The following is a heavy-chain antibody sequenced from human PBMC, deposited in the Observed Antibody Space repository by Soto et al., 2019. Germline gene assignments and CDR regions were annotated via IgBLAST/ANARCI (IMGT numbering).Heavy chain of an antibody. CDR1: GYNFAGYW. V-gene: IGHV5-51*01. D-gene: IGHD3-3*01. J-gene: IGHJ4*02. CDR2: IYPSDSDT. CDR3: ARGGVSTRTFDY. Sequence: GESLKISCQGSGYNFAGYWIAWVRQMPGKGLELMGIIYPSDSDTRYRPSFQGQVTISADKSISSAYLQWSSLRASDTAMYYCARGGVSTRTFDYWGQGTPVTVSS.